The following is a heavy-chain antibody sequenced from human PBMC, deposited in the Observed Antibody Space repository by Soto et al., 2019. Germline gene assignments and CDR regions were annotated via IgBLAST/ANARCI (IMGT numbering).Heavy chain of an antibody. J-gene: IGHJ4*02. CDR3: AREPYSSSALDY. CDR2: IYYSGST. Sequence: SETLSLTCTVSGGSISSGGYYWSWILQHPGKGLEWIGYIYYSGSTYYNPSLKSRVTISVDTSKNQFSLKLSSVTAADTAVYYCAREPYSSSALDYWGQGTLVTVSS. V-gene: IGHV4-31*03. CDR1: GGSISSGGYY. D-gene: IGHD6-6*01.